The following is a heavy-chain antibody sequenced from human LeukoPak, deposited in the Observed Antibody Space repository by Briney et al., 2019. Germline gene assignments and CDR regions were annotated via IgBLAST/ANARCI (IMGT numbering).Heavy chain of an antibody. D-gene: IGHD3-10*01. V-gene: IGHV3-11*01. J-gene: IGHJ3*02. CDR3: ARDSRGAFDI. Sequence: PGGSLRLSCAASGFTFSDYYISWIRQAPGKGLEWLSYISTSSSTIYYADSVKGRFTISRDNAKNSLYLQMNGLRAEDTAVYYCARDSRGAFDIWGQGTMVTVSS. CDR2: ISTSSSTI. CDR1: GFTFSDYY.